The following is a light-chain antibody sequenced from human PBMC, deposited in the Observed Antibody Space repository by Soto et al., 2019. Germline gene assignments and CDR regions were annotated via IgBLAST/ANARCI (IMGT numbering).Light chain of an antibody. J-gene: IGKJ4*01. Sequence: EIVMTQSPVTLSVSPGDTATLSCRASQSVRRNLAWYQQKTGQAPRLLIYDASTRATGIPARFSGSGSGTEFTLTISSLQSEDFAVYYCQQYNNWPPLTFGGGTKVEIK. V-gene: IGKV3-15*01. CDR2: DAS. CDR1: QSVRRN. CDR3: QQYNNWPPLT.